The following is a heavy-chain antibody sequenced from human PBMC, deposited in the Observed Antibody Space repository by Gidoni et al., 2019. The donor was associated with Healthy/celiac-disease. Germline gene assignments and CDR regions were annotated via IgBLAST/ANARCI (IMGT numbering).Heavy chain of an antibody. CDR1: GYTFTGYY. V-gene: IGHV1-2*02. Sequence: QVQLVQSGAEVKKPGASVKVSCKASGYTFTGYYMHWVRQAPGQGLEWMGWINPNSGGTDYAQKFQGRVTMTRDTSISTAYMELSRLRSDDTAVYYCAREKHTRVDTAMETRAFDIWGQGTMVTVSS. CDR2: INPNSGGT. J-gene: IGHJ3*02. D-gene: IGHD5-18*01. CDR3: AREKHTRVDTAMETRAFDI.